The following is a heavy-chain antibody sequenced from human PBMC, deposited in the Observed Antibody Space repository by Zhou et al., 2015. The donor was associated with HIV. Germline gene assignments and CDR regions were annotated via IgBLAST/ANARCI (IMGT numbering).Heavy chain of an antibody. CDR2: INPNSGGT. D-gene: IGHD3-22*01. J-gene: IGHJ5*02. V-gene: IGHV1-2*04. CDR3: ARGRGGGYDSSGYYVDPAWFDP. CDR1: GYTFTGYY. Sequence: QVQLVQSGAEVKKPGASVKVSCKASGYTFTGYYMHWVRQAPGQGLEWMGWINPNSGGTNYAQKFQGWVTMTRDTSISTAYMELSRLRSDDTAVYYCARGRGGGYDSSGYYVDPAWFDPWGQGTLVTVSS.